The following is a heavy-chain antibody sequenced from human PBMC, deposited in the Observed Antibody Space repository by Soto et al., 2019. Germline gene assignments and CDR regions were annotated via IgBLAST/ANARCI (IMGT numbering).Heavy chain of an antibody. CDR2: IWYDGSNK. D-gene: IGHD3-22*01. CDR3: ARDQSSGFIDY. Sequence: QVQLVESGGGVVQPGRSLRLSCAASGFTFSSYGMHWVRQAPGKGLEWGAVIWYDGSNKYYADSVKGRFTISRDNSKNKLYLQMNSLRAEDTAVYYCARDQSSGFIDYWGQGTLVTVSS. CDR1: GFTFSSYG. V-gene: IGHV3-33*01. J-gene: IGHJ4*02.